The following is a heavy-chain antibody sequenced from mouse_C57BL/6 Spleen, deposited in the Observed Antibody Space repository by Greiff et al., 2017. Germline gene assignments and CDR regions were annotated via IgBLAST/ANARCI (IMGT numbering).Heavy chain of an antibody. CDR3: ARSGGYDGGYYFDY. Sequence: VQLQQSGAELVRPGASVKLSCKASGYTFTDYYINWVKQRPGQGLEWIARIYPGSGNTYYNEKFKGKATLTAEKSSITAYMQLSSLTSEDSAFYFCARSGGYDGGYYFDYWGQGTTLTVSS. CDR1: GYTFTDYY. J-gene: IGHJ2*01. V-gene: IGHV1-76*01. CDR2: IYPGSGNT. D-gene: IGHD2-2*01.